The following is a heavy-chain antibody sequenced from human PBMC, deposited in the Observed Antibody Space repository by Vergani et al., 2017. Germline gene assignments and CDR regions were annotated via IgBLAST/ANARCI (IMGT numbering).Heavy chain of an antibody. D-gene: IGHD2-8*02. J-gene: IGHJ6*03. V-gene: IGHV3-23*01. CDR3: ARDRGDWRYSRYFYKYYMDV. CDR2: ISDNGGTT. Sequence: EVQLLESGGGLAQPGGSLRLSCAASGFTFRNYAMTWVRQAPGKGLEWVSIISDNGGTTYYADSVRGRFTISRDNSKSTLFLQMNSLRVEDMAVYYCARDRGDWRYSRYFYKYYMDVWGKGTTVTVSS. CDR1: GFTFRNYA.